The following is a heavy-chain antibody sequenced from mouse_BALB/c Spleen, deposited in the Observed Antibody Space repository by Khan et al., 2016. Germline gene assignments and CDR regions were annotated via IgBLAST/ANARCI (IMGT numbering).Heavy chain of an antibody. Sequence: EVQLQESGPGLVKPSQSLSLTCTVTGYSITSGYGWNWIRQFPGNKLEWMGYISYSGSTNYNPSLKSLLSITRDKTKNQFFLQWNSVTTEDTATYYCARTARIKYWGQGTTLTGSS. CDR1: GYSITSGYG. V-gene: IGHV3-2*02. CDR2: ISYSGST. CDR3: ARTARIKY. J-gene: IGHJ2*01. D-gene: IGHD1-2*01.